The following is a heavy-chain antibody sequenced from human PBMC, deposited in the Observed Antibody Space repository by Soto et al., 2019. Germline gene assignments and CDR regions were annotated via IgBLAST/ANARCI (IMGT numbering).Heavy chain of an antibody. CDR3: AKDFAGYDPVDY. D-gene: IGHD3-9*01. CDR1: GFTFSSYG. V-gene: IGHV3-30*18. CDR2: ISYNEGSHK. J-gene: IGHJ4*02. Sequence: HPGGSLRLSCAASGFTFSSYGMHWVRQAPGKGLEWVAVISYNEGSHKYYADSVKGRFTISRDNSKNTLYLQMNSLRAEDTAVYYCAKDFAGYDPVDYWGQGTLVTGSS.